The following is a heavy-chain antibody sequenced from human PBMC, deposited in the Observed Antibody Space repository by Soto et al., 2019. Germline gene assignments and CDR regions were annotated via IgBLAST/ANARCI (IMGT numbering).Heavy chain of an antibody. Sequence: SETLSLTCTVSGGSISSYYWSWIRQPPGKGLEWIGYIYYSGSTNYNPSLKSRVTISVDTSKNQFSLKLSSVTAADTAVYYCARGRSYGDYLYYFDYWGQRTLVTVS. CDR2: IYYSGST. J-gene: IGHJ4*02. CDR1: GGSISSYY. V-gene: IGHV4-59*01. CDR3: ARGRSYGDYLYYFDY. D-gene: IGHD4-17*01.